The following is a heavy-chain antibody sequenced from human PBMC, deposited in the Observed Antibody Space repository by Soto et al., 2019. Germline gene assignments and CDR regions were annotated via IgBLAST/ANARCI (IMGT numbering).Heavy chain of an antibody. D-gene: IGHD3-3*01. Sequence: QVHLVESGGGVVQPGRSLRLSCAASGFTFSDYGVNWVRQAPGKGLEWVALISYDGNTQYYADSVRGRFTISRDNSKNTLYLQMNSLRVEDTALYYCAKNGHMTLVGVAKGGFDSWGQGTLVTVSS. CDR1: GFTFSDYG. V-gene: IGHV3-30*18. J-gene: IGHJ4*02. CDR3: AKNGHMTLVGVAKGGFDS. CDR2: ISYDGNTQ.